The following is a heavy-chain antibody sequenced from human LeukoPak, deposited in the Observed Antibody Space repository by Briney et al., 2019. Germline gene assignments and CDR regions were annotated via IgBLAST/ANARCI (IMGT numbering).Heavy chain of an antibody. CDR2: INSDGSST. CDR3: ARDRDSSGEEYFQH. J-gene: IGHJ1*01. Sequence: GGSLRLSCAASGFTFSSYSMNWVRQAPGKGLEWVSRINSDGSSTSYADSVKGRFTISRDNAKNTLYLQMNSLRAEDTAVYYCARDRDSSGEEYFQHWGQGTLVTVSS. V-gene: IGHV3-74*01. CDR1: GFTFSSYS. D-gene: IGHD3-22*01.